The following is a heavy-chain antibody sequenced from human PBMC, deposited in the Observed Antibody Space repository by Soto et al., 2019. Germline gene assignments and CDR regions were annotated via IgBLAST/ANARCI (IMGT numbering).Heavy chain of an antibody. V-gene: IGHV4-59*01. J-gene: IGHJ5*02. Sequence: SETLSLTCTVSGGSISSYYWSWIRQPPGKGLEWIGYIYNAGGTKYNPSLKSRVTISIDTSKNQLSLNLSSVTAADTAVYYCARVWVMPRGVSKWFDPWGQGTLVTVSS. CDR3: ARVWVMPRGVSKWFDP. D-gene: IGHD3-10*01. CDR2: IYNAGGT. CDR1: GGSISSYY.